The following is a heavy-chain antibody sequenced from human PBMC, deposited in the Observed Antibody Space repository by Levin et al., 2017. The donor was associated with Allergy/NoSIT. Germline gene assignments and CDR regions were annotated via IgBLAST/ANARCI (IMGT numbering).Heavy chain of an antibody. Sequence: GGSLRLSCAASGFSFSSFTMNWVRQAPGKGLEWLSSIAPSSNYIHYADSLKGRFTISRDNAKNSLFLQLNSLTAEDTAVYFCARARDPWNYYGMDVWGQGTTVTVSS. CDR2: IAPSSNYI. CDR3: ARARDPWNYYGMDV. CDR1: GFSFSSFT. D-gene: IGHD3-3*01. J-gene: IGHJ6*02. V-gene: IGHV3-21*01.